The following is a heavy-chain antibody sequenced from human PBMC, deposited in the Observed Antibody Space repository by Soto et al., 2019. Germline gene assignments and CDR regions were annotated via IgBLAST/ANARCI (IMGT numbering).Heavy chain of an antibody. Sequence: QVQLVQSGAEVKKPGASVKVSCKASGYTFTDYYMHWVRQAPGQGLEWMGWINPNSGGTNYAQKCQGRVTMTRDTSISTAYMELSRLRSDDTAVYYCARDVVVVPVTSPWGQGTLVTVSS. CDR3: ARDVVVVPVTSP. CDR2: INPNSGGT. V-gene: IGHV1-2*02. CDR1: GYTFTDYY. D-gene: IGHD2-2*01. J-gene: IGHJ5*02.